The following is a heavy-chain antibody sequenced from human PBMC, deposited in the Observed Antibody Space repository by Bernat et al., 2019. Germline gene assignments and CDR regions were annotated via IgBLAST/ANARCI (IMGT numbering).Heavy chain of an antibody. Sequence: EVQLVESGGGLVKPGGPLRLSCAASGFTFSSYSMNWVRQAPGKGLEWVSSISSSSSYIYYADSVKGRFTISRDNAKNSLYLQMNSLRAEDTAVYYCARSSDDYWFDPWGQGTLVTVSS. D-gene: IGHD2-21*02. V-gene: IGHV3-21*01. CDR2: ISSSSSYI. J-gene: IGHJ5*02. CDR3: ARSSDDYWFDP. CDR1: GFTFSSYS.